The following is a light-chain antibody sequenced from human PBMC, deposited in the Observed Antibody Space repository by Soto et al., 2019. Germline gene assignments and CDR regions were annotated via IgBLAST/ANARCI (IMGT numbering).Light chain of an antibody. J-gene: IGLJ1*01. Sequence: QSVLTQPASVSGSPGQSITISCTGTSSDVGGYNYVSWYQQHPGKAPKLMIYEVSNRPLGVSNRFSGSKSGNTASLTISALQAEDEADYYCTSYTSSSTLDVFGTGTKVTVL. CDR1: SSDVGGYNY. CDR3: TSYTSSSTLDV. V-gene: IGLV2-14*01. CDR2: EVS.